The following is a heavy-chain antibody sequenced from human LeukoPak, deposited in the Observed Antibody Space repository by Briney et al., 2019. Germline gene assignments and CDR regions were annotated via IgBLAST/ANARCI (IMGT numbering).Heavy chain of an antibody. V-gene: IGHV3-21*01. CDR2: ISGGSTYI. J-gene: IGHJ6*03. CDR3: ARESGIMVGDYYYYYMDV. CDR1: GFAFSSYD. Sequence: PGGSLRLSCTASGFAFSSYDMNWVRQAPGKGLEWVSYISGGSTYIYYKDSVKGRFTISRDNAKNSLYLQMESLNAEDTAVYYCARESGIMVGDYYYYYMDVWGIGTAVTVSS. D-gene: IGHD1-26*01.